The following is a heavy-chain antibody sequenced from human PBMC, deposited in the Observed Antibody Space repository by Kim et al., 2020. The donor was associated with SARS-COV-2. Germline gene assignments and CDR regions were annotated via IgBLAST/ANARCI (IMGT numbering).Heavy chain of an antibody. D-gene: IGHD3-22*01. CDR2: IYSGGST. CDR1: GFSVSSSY. J-gene: IGHJ4*02. Sequence: GGSLRLSCVASGFSVSSSYMSWVRQAPGKGLEWVSVIYSGGSTYYADSVKGRFTISRDNSKNTLYLQMNSLRAEDTAVYYCARYEGSYYDSSGYYSGGDYWGQGTLVTVSS. V-gene: IGHV3-53*01. CDR3: ARYEGSYYDSSGYYSGGDY.